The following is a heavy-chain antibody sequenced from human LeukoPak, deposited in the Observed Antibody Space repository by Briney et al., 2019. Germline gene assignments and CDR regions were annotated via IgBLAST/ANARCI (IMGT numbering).Heavy chain of an antibody. V-gene: IGHV4-30-4*01. Sequence: PSKTLSLTCTVSGGSISSGDYYWSWIRQPPGKGLEWIGYIYYSGSTYYNPSLKSRVTISVDTSKNQFSLKLSSVTAADTAVYYCARGSGSGSYYNGNWFDTWGQGTLVTVSS. J-gene: IGHJ5*02. CDR2: IYYSGST. CDR1: GGSISSGDYY. CDR3: ARGSGSGSYYNGNWFDT. D-gene: IGHD3-10*01.